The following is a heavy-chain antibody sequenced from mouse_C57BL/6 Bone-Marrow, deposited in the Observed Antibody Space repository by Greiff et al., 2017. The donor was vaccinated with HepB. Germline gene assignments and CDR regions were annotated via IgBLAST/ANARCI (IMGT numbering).Heavy chain of an antibody. CDR1: GYTFTSYW. CDR3: ARKRGYYGNPYWYFDV. D-gene: IGHD2-1*01. CDR2: IYPGSGST. V-gene: IGHV1-55*01. J-gene: IGHJ1*03. Sequence: VKLQQPGAELVKPGASVKMSCKASGYTFTSYWITWVKQRPGQGLEWIGDIYPGSGSTNYNEKFKSKATLTVDTSSSTAYMQLSSLTSEDSAVYYCARKRGYYGNPYWYFDVWGTGTTVTVSS.